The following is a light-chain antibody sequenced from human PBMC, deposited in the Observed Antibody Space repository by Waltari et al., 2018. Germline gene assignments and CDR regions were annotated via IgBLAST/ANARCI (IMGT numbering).Light chain of an antibody. CDR2: GAS. CDR3: QQYGNSPPT. Sequence: EIVLTQSPGPLSLSPGERATLSCRASQSVSSSYFAWYQQKPGQAPRLLIYGASSRATGIPDRFSGSGSGTDSTLTISRLEPEDFAVYYCQQYGNSPPTFGQGTKVEIK. J-gene: IGKJ1*01. V-gene: IGKV3-20*01. CDR1: QSVSSSY.